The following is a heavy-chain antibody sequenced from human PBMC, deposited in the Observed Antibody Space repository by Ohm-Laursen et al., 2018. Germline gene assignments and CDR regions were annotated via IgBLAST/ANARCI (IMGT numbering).Heavy chain of an antibody. CDR1: DGSFSGYY. J-gene: IGHJ4*02. V-gene: IGHV3-11*01. CDR3: ARDSSGSGGDSDY. Sequence: GTLSLTCAVYDGSFSGYYWTWIRQAPGKGLEWVSYISSSGSTIYYADSVKGRFTISRDNAKNSLYLQMNSLRAEDTAVYYCARDSSGSGGDSDYWGQGTLVTVSS. D-gene: IGHD3-10*01. CDR2: ISSSGSTI.